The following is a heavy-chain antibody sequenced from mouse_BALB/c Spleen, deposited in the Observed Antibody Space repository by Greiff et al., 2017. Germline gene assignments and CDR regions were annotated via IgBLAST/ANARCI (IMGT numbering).Heavy chain of an antibody. CDR2: INPDSSTI. V-gene: IGHV4-1*02. CDR1: GFDFSRYW. CDR3: ARSIYYGSSQYYYAMDY. D-gene: IGHD1-1*01. Sequence: DVKLVESGGGLVQPGGSLKLSCAASGFDFSRYWMSWVRQAPGKGLEWIGEINPDSSTINYTPSLKDKFIISRDNAKNTLYLQMSKVRSEDTALYYCARSIYYGSSQYYYAMDYWGQGTSVTVSS. J-gene: IGHJ4*01.